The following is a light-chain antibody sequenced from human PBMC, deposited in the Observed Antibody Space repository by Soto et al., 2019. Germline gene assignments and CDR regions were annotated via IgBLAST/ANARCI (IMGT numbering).Light chain of an antibody. J-gene: IGKJ4*01. CDR1: QNSGQF. CDR3: QQSRSSPLT. CDR2: ATS. V-gene: IGKV1-39*01. Sequence: DIPMTQSPSSLSASVGDRVTITCRPSQNSGQFLNWYQQRPGKAPTALIHATSTLQTGVSSRFSGSGSDTEFTLTITSLQPEDFATYFFQQSRSSPLTFGGGTKV.